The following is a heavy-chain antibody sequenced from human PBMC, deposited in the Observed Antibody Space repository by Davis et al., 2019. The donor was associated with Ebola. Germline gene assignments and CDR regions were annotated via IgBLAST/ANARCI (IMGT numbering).Heavy chain of an antibody. D-gene: IGHD5-18*01. CDR1: GFTFSSYG. V-gene: IGHV3-33*01. Sequence: GESLKISCAASGFTFSSYGMHWVRQAPGKGLEWVAVIWYDGSNKYYADSVKGRFTISRDNSKNTLYLQMNSLRAEDTAVYYCARDPTWIQLWFDAFDIWGQGTMVTVSS. CDR2: IWYDGSNK. J-gene: IGHJ3*02. CDR3: ARDPTWIQLWFDAFDI.